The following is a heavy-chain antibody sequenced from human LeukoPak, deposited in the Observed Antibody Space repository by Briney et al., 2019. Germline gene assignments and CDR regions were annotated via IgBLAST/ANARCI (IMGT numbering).Heavy chain of an antibody. CDR1: GGTFSSYA. Sequence: SVKVSCKASGGTFSSYAISWVRQAPGQGLEWMGRIIPILGIANYAQKFQGRVTMTADKSTSTAYMELSSLRSEDTAVYYCARAEGDFSFDYWGQGTLVTVSS. V-gene: IGHV1-69*04. CDR3: ARAEGDFSFDY. CDR2: IIPILGIA. D-gene: IGHD2-21*02. J-gene: IGHJ4*02.